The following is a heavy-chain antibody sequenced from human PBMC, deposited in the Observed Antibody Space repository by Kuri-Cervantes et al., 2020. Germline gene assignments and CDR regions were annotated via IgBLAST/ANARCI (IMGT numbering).Heavy chain of an antibody. Sequence: SETLSLTCAVSGGSISSSNWWSWVRQPPGKGLEWIGEIYHSGSTNYNPSLKSRVTISVDTSKNQFSLKLSSVTAADTAVYYCARTRYDILTGYFYYYYGMDVWGQGTTVTVSS. CDR1: GGSISSSNW. V-gene: IGHV4-4*02. CDR3: ARTRYDILTGYFYYYYGMDV. J-gene: IGHJ6*02. D-gene: IGHD3-9*01. CDR2: IYHSGST.